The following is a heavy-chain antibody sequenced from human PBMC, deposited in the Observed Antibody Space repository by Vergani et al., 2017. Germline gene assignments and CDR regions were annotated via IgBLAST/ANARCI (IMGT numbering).Heavy chain of an antibody. CDR3: ASAQWDTVTTHFDY. J-gene: IGHJ4*02. D-gene: IGHD4-17*01. Sequence: EVQLVESGGGLVQPGGCLRLSCAAAGFTFSSYSMNWVRQAPGKGLEWVSYISSSSSYIYYAESVKGRFTISRDNAKNSLYLQMNSLRAEDTAVYYCASAQWDTVTTHFDYWGQGTLVTVSS. V-gene: IGHV3-21*05. CDR2: ISSSSSYI. CDR1: GFTFSSYS.